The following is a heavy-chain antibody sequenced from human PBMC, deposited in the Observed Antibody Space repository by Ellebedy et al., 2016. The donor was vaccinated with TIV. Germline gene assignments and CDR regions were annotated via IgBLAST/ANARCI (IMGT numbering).Heavy chain of an antibody. CDR3: ARAKEGLDY. Sequence: GESLKISCAASGFTFSSYDMRWVRQGTGKGLEWVSAIGTAGDTYYPGSVKGRFTISRENAKNSLYLQMNSLRAGDTAVYYWARAKEGLDYWGQGTLVTVSS. V-gene: IGHV3-13*01. CDR1: GFTFSSYD. J-gene: IGHJ4*02. CDR2: IGTAGDT.